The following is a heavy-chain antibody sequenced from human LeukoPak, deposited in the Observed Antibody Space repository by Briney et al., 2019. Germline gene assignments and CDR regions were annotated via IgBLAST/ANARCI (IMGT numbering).Heavy chain of an antibody. CDR2: MNPNSGET. CDR1: GYIFTTYD. J-gene: IGHJ3*02. Sequence: ASVTVSCKASGYIFTTYDINWVRQATGQGLEYMGWMNPNSGETGYAQRFEGRVTMTRDTSISTAYMELSSLRSEDTAVYYCARTMTFNYDSSGVRVFDIWGQGTTVTVSS. CDR3: ARTMTFNYDSSGVRVFDI. D-gene: IGHD3-22*01. V-gene: IGHV1-8*01.